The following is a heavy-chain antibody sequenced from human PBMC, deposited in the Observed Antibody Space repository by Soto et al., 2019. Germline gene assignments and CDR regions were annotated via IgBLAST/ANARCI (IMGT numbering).Heavy chain of an antibody. V-gene: IGHV1-18*01. J-gene: IGHJ6*01. CDR2: ISAYNGNT. Sequence: GLEWMGWISAYNGNTNYAQKLQGRVTMTTDTSTSTAYMELRSLRSDDTAVYYCARYMDTAMVTYLSHGMGV. CDR3: ARYMDTAMVTYLSHGMGV. D-gene: IGHD5-18*01.